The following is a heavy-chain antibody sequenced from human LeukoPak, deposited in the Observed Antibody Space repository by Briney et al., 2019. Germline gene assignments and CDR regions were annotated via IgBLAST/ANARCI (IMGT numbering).Heavy chain of an antibody. Sequence: ASVRVSFKASGYTFTDFYIHWVRQAPGQGLEWMGWINPNSGGADYVQKFRGRVTMTSDTSISTVYMEMSRLTSDYTAVYYCARLREDINWYFDCWGQGTLVAVSS. V-gene: IGHV1-2*02. CDR2: INPNSGGA. J-gene: IGHJ4*02. CDR1: GYTFTDFY. CDR3: ARLREDINWYFDC. D-gene: IGHD1-1*01.